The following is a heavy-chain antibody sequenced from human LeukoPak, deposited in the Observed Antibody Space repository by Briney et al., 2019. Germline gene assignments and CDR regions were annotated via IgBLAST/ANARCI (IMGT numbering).Heavy chain of an antibody. J-gene: IGHJ6*03. CDR2: ISAYNGNT. D-gene: IGHD3-9*01. V-gene: IGHV1-18*01. Sequence: ASVKVSCKASGYTFTSYGISWVRQAPGQGLEWMGWISAYNGNTNYPQKVQGRVTMTTDTSTSTAYMELRSLRSDDTAVYYCARYFDWAYYYYMDVWGKGTTVTVSS. CDR3: ARYFDWAYYYYMDV. CDR1: GYTFTSYG.